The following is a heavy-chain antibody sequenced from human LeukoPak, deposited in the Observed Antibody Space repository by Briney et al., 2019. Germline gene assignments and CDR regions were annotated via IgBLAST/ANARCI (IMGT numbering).Heavy chain of an antibody. CDR2: IYHSGST. Sequence: SETLSLTCTVSGYSISSGYYWGWIRQPPGKGLEWVGSIYHSGSTYYNPSLKSRVTISVDTSKNQFSLKLSSVTAADTAVYYCARGGGNPQSLPGLVVAAIGWFDPWGQGTLVTVSS. CDR3: ARGGGNPQSLPGLVVAAIGWFDP. V-gene: IGHV4-38-2*02. J-gene: IGHJ5*02. D-gene: IGHD2-15*01. CDR1: GYSISSGYY.